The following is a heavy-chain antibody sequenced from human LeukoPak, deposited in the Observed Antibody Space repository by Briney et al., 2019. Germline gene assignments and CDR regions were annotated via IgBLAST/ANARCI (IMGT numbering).Heavy chain of an antibody. Sequence: SVKVSCKASGGTXSSYGITWVRQAPGQGLEWMGGVIPILATSNYAQKFQGRVTITADESTSTAYMELSSLRSEDTAVYYCARVTPDYSRWFDPWGQGTLVTVSS. J-gene: IGHJ5*02. V-gene: IGHV1-69*01. CDR1: GGTXSSYG. CDR2: VIPILATS. CDR3: ARVTPDYSRWFDP. D-gene: IGHD2-15*01.